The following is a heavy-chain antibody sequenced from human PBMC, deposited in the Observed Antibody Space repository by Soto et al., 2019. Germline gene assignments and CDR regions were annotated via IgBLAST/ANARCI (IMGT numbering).Heavy chain of an antibody. J-gene: IGHJ6*02. CDR3: ARGCGGSCYLYGMDV. CDR2: ISSSSSYI. CDR1: GFTFSSYS. D-gene: IGHD2-15*01. V-gene: IGHV3-21*01. Sequence: GGSLRLSCVASGFTFSSYSMNWVRQAPGKGLEWVSSISSSSSYIYYADSVKGRFTISRDNAKNSLYLQMNSLRAEDTAVYYCARGCGGSCYLYGMDVWGQGTTVTVSS.